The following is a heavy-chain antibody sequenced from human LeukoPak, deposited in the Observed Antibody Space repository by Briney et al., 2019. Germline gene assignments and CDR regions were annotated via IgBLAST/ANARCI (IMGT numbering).Heavy chain of an antibody. J-gene: IGHJ4*02. Sequence: GGSLRLSCAASGFTFSSYGVHWVRQAPGKGLEWVAVISFDGINKYYADSVEGRFTISRDNSKNTLYLQMNSLRAEDTAVYYCAREXSSFDYWGQGTLVTVSS. CDR3: AREXSSFDY. V-gene: IGHV3-30*03. CDR1: GFTFSSYG. CDR2: ISFDGINK.